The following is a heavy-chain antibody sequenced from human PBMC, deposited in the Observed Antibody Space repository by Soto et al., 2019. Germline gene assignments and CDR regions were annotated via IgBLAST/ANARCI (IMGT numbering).Heavy chain of an antibody. CDR2: IHYSGST. J-gene: IGHJ4*02. CDR3: ARRDYSTSSLGTFEH. D-gene: IGHD6-6*01. CDR1: VGSISSHY. V-gene: IGHV4-59*11. Sequence: SETLSLTCVVSVGSISSHYWSLIRQPPGSGLECIWFIHYSGSTQYSPSLKSRVTMSVDTSKNQFSLNLSSVTAADTAFYFCARRDYSTSSLGTFEHWGQGILVTLSS.